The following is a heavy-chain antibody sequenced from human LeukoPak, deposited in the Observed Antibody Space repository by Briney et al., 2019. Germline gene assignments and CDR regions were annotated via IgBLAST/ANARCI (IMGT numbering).Heavy chain of an antibody. J-gene: IGHJ4*02. Sequence: GGSLRLSCAASGFTFSDYWMSWVRQTPGKGLEWVANINKDGSKIYYVDSVKGRFTISRDNAKNSLFLQMDSLRAEDTAIYYCAREGSCFDYWGQGMQVTVSS. V-gene: IGHV3-7*01. CDR1: GFTFSDYW. CDR2: INKDGSKI. CDR3: AREGSCFDY. D-gene: IGHD2-15*01.